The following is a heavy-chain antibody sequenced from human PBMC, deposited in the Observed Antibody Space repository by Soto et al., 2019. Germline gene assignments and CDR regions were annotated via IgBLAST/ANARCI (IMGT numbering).Heavy chain of an antibody. V-gene: IGHV1-18*01. D-gene: IGHD2-8*01. CDR3: AVRYCLIAVCLTTGVFDTDV. CDR1: GYTFTRFG. Sequence: QVQLVQSGTEVKKPGASVKVSCKASGYTFTRFGINWVRQAPGQGLEWMGWISPYNGNTNYAQKFQDRVTMTTDTFTTTAYMQLMSLTSDDTAVYYCAVRYCLIAVCLTTGVFDTDVWGKGTTVVVAS. CDR2: ISPYNGNT. J-gene: IGHJ6*04.